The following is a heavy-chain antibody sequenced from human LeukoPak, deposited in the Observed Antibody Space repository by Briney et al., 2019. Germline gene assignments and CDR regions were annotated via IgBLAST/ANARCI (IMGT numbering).Heavy chain of an antibody. CDR2: IDCSDSYT. V-gene: IGHV5-10-1*01. D-gene: IGHD4-23*01. J-gene: IGHJ5*02. CDR3: ARLPAAGGKGDYFDP. CDR1: GYSFTNYW. Sequence: GGSLKISCKGSGYSFTNYWIGWVRQMPGKGLEWMGRIDCSDSYTKYSPSFQGHVTISVDKSITTAYLQWSGLKASDTAMYYCARLPAAGGKGDYFDPWGQGTLVTVSS.